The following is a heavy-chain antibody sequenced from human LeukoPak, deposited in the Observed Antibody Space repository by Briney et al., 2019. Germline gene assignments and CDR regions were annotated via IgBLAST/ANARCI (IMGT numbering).Heavy chain of an antibody. D-gene: IGHD2-2*01. CDR3: AKDRISSSLSYNWFDP. J-gene: IGHJ5*02. V-gene: IGHV3-23*01. Sequence: PGGSLRLSCAASGFTFSSYAMSWVRQAPGKGLEWVSAISGSGGSTYYADSVKGRFTISRDNSKNTLYLQMNSLRADDTALYYCAKDRISSSLSYNWFDPWGQGTQVTVSS. CDR1: GFTFSSYA. CDR2: ISGSGGST.